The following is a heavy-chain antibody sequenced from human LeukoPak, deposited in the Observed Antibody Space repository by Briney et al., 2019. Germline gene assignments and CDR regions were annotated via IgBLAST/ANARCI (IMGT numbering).Heavy chain of an antibody. CDR2: ISSRGSYI. D-gene: IGHD6-19*01. CDR3: AKGIYSSGWSYFDY. V-gene: IGHV3-21*04. Sequence: GGSLRLSCAASAFTFSNFNIHWVRQAPGKGLEWVSSISSRGSYIYYVDSVKGRFTISRDNAKNSLDLQMNSLRAEDTAVYYCAKGIYSSGWSYFDYWGHGTLVTVSS. J-gene: IGHJ4*01. CDR1: AFTFSNFN.